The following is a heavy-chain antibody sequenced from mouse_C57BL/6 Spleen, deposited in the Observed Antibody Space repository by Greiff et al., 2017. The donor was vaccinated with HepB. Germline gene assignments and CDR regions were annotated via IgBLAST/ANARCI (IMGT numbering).Heavy chain of an antibody. CDR1: GYTFTSYW. CDR3: ARSSPYYYGSSYYFDY. D-gene: IGHD1-1*01. Sequence: QVQLQQPGAELVKPGASVKMSCKASGYTFTSYWITWVKQRPGQGLEWIGDIYPGRGSTNYNEKFKSKATLTVDTSSSTAYMQLSSLTSEDSAVYYCARSSPYYYGSSYYFDYWGQGTTLTVSS. J-gene: IGHJ2*01. CDR2: IYPGRGST. V-gene: IGHV1-55*01.